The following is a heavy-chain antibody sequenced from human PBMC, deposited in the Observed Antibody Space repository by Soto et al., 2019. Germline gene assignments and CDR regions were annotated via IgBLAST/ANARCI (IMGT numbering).Heavy chain of an antibody. D-gene: IGHD2-15*01. J-gene: IGHJ5*02. CDR3: AKQAVVVAATPWFDP. CDR1: GFTFSTCA. Sequence: EVQLLESGGGLVQPGGSLRLSCAASGFTFSTCAMNRVRQAPGKGLEWVSSISGGGGSTYYGDSAKGRFTISRDNSKNTLYLQINSLRADDTAVYYCAKQAVVVAATPWFDPWGQGTLVTVSS. CDR2: ISGGGGST. V-gene: IGHV3-23*01.